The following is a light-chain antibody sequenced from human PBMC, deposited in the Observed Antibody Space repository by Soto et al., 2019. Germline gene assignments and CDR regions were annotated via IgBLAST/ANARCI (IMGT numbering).Light chain of an antibody. CDR3: QQYNTYPWT. CDR2: KTS. CDR1: HYVSSS. J-gene: IGKJ1*01. V-gene: IGKV1-5*03. Sequence: DIQMTQSPSTLSASVGDRVTITCRASHYVSSSLAWYQQKPGKAPKLLIYKTSNLESGVPSRFSGSASGPEFTLSISSLQPDDLATYWCQQYNTYPWTFGQGTKVDIK.